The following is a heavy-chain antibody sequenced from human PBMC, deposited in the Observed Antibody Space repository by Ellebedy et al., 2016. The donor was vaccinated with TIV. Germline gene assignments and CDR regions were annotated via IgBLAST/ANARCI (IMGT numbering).Heavy chain of an antibody. D-gene: IGHD3-22*01. Sequence: QKFQGRVTMTRDTSTSTVYMELSSLRSEDTAVYYCARDSYDSSGFDCWGQGTLVTVSS. V-gene: IGHV1-46*01. CDR3: ARDSYDSSGFDC. J-gene: IGHJ4*02.